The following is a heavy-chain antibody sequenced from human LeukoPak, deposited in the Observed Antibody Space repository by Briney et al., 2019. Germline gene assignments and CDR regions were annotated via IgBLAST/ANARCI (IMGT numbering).Heavy chain of an antibody. V-gene: IGHV4-39*01. J-gene: IGHJ4*02. D-gene: IGHD3-3*01. CDR1: GGSISSSNYY. CDR3: ARHRLAIRYYDFWSGPFDY. Sequence: PSETLSLTCTVSGGSISSSNYYWGWIRQPPGKGLEWIGSIYYSGSTYYNPSLKSRVTISVDTSKNQFSLKLSSVTAADTAVYYCARHRLAIRYYDFWSGPFDYWGQGTLVTVSS. CDR2: IYYSGST.